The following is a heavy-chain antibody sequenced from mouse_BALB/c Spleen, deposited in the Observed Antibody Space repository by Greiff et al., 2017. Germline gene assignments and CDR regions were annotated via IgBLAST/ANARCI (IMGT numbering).Heavy chain of an antibody. D-gene: IGHD2-1*01. V-gene: IGHV5-12-1*01. CDR1: GFAFSSYD. J-gene: IGHJ1*01. Sequence: EVQRVESGGGLVKPGGSLKLSCAASGFAFSSYDMSWVRQTPEQRLEWVAYISSGGGSTYYPDTVKGRFTISRDNTKNTLYLQMSSLKSEDTAMYYCVSLYGNWYFDVWGAGTMVTVS. CDR3: VSLYGNWYFDV. CDR2: ISSGGGST.